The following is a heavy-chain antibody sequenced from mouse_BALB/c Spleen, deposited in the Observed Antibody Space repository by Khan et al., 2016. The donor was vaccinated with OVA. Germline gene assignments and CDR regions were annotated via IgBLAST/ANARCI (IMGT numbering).Heavy chain of an antibody. CDR3: ARGGRFAY. D-gene: IGHD3-3*01. CDR1: GYTFTDYA. J-gene: IGHJ3*01. CDR2: ISTYYGDA. Sequence: VQLQESGAELVRPGVSVKISCKGSGYTFTDYAMHWVKQSHAKSLEWIGVISTYYGDADYTQKFKGKATMTVDKSSSTAYIELARLTSEDSASYYCARGGRFAYWGQGTLVTVSA. V-gene: IGHV1S137*01.